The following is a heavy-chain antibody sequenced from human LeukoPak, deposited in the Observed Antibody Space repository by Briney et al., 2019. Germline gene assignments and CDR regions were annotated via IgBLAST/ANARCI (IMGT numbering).Heavy chain of an antibody. CDR2: INPNSGGT. CDR1: GYTFTGYY. D-gene: IGHD5-12*01. Sequence: ASVKVSCKASGYTFTGYYMHWVRQAPGQGLEWMGWINPNSGGTNYAQKFQGRVTMTRDTSTSTAYMELSRLRSDDTAVYYCARDDGWLMYNWFDPWGQGTLVTVSS. V-gene: IGHV1-2*02. J-gene: IGHJ5*02. CDR3: ARDDGWLMYNWFDP.